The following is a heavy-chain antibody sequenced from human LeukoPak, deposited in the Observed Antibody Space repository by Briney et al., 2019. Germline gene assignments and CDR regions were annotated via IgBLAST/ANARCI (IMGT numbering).Heavy chain of an antibody. CDR2: INPNSGGT. J-gene: IGHJ3*02. Sequence: ASVKVSCKASGYTFSGNYMHWVRQAPGQGLEWMGWINPNSGGTNYAQNFQGRVTMTRDTSISTAYMEVSRLTSNDTAVYYCAENRGSERTFDIWGQGTMVTVSS. V-gene: IGHV1-2*02. CDR1: GYTFSGNY. CDR3: AENRGSERTFDI. D-gene: IGHD1-26*01.